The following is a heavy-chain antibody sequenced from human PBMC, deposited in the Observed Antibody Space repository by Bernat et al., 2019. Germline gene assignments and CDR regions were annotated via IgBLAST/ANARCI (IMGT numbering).Heavy chain of an antibody. V-gene: IGHV3-33*01. CDR3: ARDFATVTSGHYFDY. CDR1: GFTFSSYG. Sequence: QVQLVESGGGVVQPGRSLRLSCAASGFTFSSYGMYWVRQAPGKGLEWVAVIWYDGSNKYYADSVKGRFTISRDNSKNTLYLQMNSLRAEDTAVYYCARDFATVTSGHYFDYWGQGTLVTVSS. CDR2: IWYDGSNK. D-gene: IGHD4-17*01. J-gene: IGHJ4*02.